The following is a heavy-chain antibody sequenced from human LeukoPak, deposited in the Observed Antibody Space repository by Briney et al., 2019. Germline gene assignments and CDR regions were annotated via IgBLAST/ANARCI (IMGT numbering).Heavy chain of an antibody. CDR1: GFTFSSYS. CDR2: ISSSSSTI. D-gene: IGHD2-8*01. V-gene: IGHV3-48*04. J-gene: IGHJ1*01. CDR3: ARDGYCTNGVCYTGYFQH. Sequence: GGSLRLSCAASGFTFSSYSMNWVRQAPGKGLEWVSYISSSSSTIYYADSVKGRYTISRDNAKNSLYLQMNSLRAEDTAVYYCARDGYCTNGVCYTGYFQHWGQGTLVTVSS.